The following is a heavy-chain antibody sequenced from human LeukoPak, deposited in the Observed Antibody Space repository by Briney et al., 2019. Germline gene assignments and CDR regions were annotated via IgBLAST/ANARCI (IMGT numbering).Heavy chain of an antibody. D-gene: IGHD3-16*01. J-gene: IGHJ6*03. CDR2: MSPKSGNT. CDR1: GCTFISYD. CDR3: ARGVGGLGNMDV. V-gene: IGHV1-8*01. Sequence: ASVKVSCKASGCTFISYDIDWVREATGQGLEWMGWMSPKSGNTDYAQKFQGRVTMTRNTSINTAYLELSSLRSDDTAVYFCARGVGGLGNMDVWGKGTTVIISS.